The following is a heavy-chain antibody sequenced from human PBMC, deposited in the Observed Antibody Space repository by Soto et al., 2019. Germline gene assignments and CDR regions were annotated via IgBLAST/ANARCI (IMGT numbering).Heavy chain of an antibody. V-gene: IGHV2-5*01. CDR1: GFSLSTSGVG. CDR2: IYWNDDK. D-gene: IGHD3-22*01. Sequence: GSGPTLVNPTQTLTLTCTLSGFSLSTSGVGVGWIHQPPGKALEWLALIYWNDDKRYTPSLKNRLTITKDTSKNRVVLTMTNMDPVDTATYYCAHSPFYESSGYPDYWGQGTLVTVSS. J-gene: IGHJ4*02. CDR3: AHSPFYESSGYPDY.